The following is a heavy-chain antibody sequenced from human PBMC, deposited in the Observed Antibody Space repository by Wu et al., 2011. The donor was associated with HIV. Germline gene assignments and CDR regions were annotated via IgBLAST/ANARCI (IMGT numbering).Heavy chain of an antibody. CDR3: ARTRAADGGYPSFDAFDI. J-gene: IGHJ3*02. CDR1: GGTFSSYA. CDR2: IIPISGTI. V-gene: IGHV1-69*14. D-gene: IGHD5-18*01. Sequence: QVQLVQSGAEVKKPGSSVKVSCKASGGTFSSYAISWVRQAPGQGLEWMGRIIPISGTINHAQKFQGRVTIIADMSTSTAYMELSSLRSEDTAVYYCARTRAADGGYPSFDAFDIWGQGTMVTGLF.